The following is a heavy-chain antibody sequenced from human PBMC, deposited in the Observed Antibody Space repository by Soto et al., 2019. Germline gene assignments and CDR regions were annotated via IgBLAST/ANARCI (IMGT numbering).Heavy chain of an antibody. CDR1: GFTFDEYA. J-gene: IGHJ4*02. V-gene: IGHV3-43D*04. Sequence: GGSLRLSCAASGFTFDEYAMHWVRQPPGKGLEWVSLISWDGSNRYYADSVQGRFTISRDNSKYSLYLEMNSLRPEETALYYCAKHISRGPTKNYDFWTGQYYSCQGTLVTLS. CDR2: ISWDGSNR. D-gene: IGHD3-3*01. CDR3: AKHISRGPTKNYDFWTGQYY.